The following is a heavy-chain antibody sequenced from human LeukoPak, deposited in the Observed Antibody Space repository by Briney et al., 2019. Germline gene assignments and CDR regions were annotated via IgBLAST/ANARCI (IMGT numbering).Heavy chain of an antibody. Sequence: GGSLRLSCAASGFTFSSYAMSWVRQAPGKGLEWVSAISGSGGSTYYADSVKGRFTISRDNSKNTLYLQMNSLRAEDTAVYFCARRSGVAVAGAFDYWGQGTLVTVSS. V-gene: IGHV3-23*01. CDR2: ISGSGGST. D-gene: IGHD6-19*01. CDR3: ARRSGVAVAGAFDY. J-gene: IGHJ4*02. CDR1: GFTFSSYA.